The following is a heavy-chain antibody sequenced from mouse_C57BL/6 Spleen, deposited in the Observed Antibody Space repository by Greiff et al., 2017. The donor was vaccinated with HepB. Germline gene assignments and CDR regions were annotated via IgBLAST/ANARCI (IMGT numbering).Heavy chain of an antibody. D-gene: IGHD1-1*01. J-gene: IGHJ2*01. V-gene: IGHV1-19*01. CDR2: INPYNGGT. Sequence: EVKVVESGPVLVKPGASVKMSCKASGYTFTDYYMNWVKQSHGKSLEWIGVINPYNGGTSYNQKFKGKATLTVDKSSSTAYMELNSLTSEDSAVYYCARGELLRGCFDYWGQGTTLTVSS. CDR3: ARGELLRGCFDY. CDR1: GYTFTDYY.